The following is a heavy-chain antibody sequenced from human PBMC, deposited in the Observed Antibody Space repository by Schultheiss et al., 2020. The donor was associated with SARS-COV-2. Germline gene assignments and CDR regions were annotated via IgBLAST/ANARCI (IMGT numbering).Heavy chain of an antibody. CDR1: GGSFSGYY. V-gene: IGHV4-59*01. CDR2: IYYSGST. J-gene: IGHJ4*02. D-gene: IGHD3-10*01. CDR3: ARVLPLVRGVLDY. Sequence: SETLSLTCAVYGGSFSGYYWSWIRQPPGKGLEWIGYIYYSGSTNYNPSLKSRVTISVDTSKNQFSLKLSSVTAADTAVYYCARVLPLVRGVLDYWGQGTLVTVSS.